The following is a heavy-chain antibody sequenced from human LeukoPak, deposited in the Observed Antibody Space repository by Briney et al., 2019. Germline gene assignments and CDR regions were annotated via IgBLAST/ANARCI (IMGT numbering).Heavy chain of an antibody. Sequence: PSETLSLTCAVYGGSFSGYYWSWIRQPPGKGLEWIGEINHSGSTNYNPSLKSRVTISVDTSKNQFSLKLSSVTAADTAVYYCARHATYSGSYLNTYYYYYYMDVWGKGTTVTVSS. V-gene: IGHV4-34*01. D-gene: IGHD1-26*01. CDR3: ARHATYSGSYLNTYYYYYYMDV. CDR1: GGSFSGYY. CDR2: INHSGST. J-gene: IGHJ6*03.